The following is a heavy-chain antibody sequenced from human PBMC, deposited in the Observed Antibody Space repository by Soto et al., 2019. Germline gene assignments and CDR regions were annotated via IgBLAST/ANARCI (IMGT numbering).Heavy chain of an antibody. CDR1: GGSFSGYY. Sequence: QVQLQQWGAGLLKPSETLSLTCAVYGGSFSGYYWSWIRQPPGKGLEWIGEINHSGSTNYNPSLKSRVTISVDTSKNQFSLKLSSVTAADTDVYYCARGRGSSGWYPFDYWGQGTLVTVSS. V-gene: IGHV4-34*01. D-gene: IGHD6-19*01. CDR2: INHSGST. J-gene: IGHJ4*02. CDR3: ARGRGSSGWYPFDY.